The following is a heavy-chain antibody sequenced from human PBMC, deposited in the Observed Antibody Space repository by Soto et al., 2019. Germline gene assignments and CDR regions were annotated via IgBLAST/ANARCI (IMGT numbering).Heavy chain of an antibody. CDR1: GFTFSSYA. D-gene: IGHD3-22*01. J-gene: IGHJ4*02. Sequence: WGSLRLSCAASGFTFSSYATHWVRQAPGKGLEWVAVISYDGSNKYYADSVKGRFTISRDNSKNTLYLQMNSLRAEDTAVYYCARDGATYYDSSGYPYYFDYWGQGTLVTVSS. V-gene: IGHV3-30-3*01. CDR2: ISYDGSNK. CDR3: ARDGATYYDSSGYPYYFDY.